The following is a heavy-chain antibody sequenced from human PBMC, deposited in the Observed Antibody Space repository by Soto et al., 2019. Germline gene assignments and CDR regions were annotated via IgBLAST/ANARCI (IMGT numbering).Heavy chain of an antibody. J-gene: IGHJ4*02. CDR3: ARGVLTTVPPLT. Sequence: QMQLQQWGAGLLKPSETLSLTCAVYGGSFSGYYYYWIRQPPGKGLEWIGEINRSGSTNYNPSLKSRVTISVDTSKNQFSLTLSSVTAAVTAIYYCARGVLTTVPPLTWGQGTLVTVTS. CDR2: INRSGST. V-gene: IGHV4-34*01. D-gene: IGHD4-17*01. CDR1: GGSFSGYY.